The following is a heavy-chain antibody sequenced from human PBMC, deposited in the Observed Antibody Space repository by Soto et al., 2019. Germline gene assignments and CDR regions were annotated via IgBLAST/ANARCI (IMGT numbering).Heavy chain of an antibody. CDR2: ISVSVDNT. J-gene: IGHJ4*02. V-gene: IGHV3-21*01. CDR3: ARDSGRIKSWFDY. CDR1: GFSSNSLN. D-gene: IGHD3-10*01. Sequence: PGGSLRLSCLLSGFSSNSLNMNWNSRVPGRGMEWVASISVSVDNTSYGDSVQGRFTISGDDSKRSVYLDLSSLRAEDTAVYYCARDSGRIKSWFDYWGQGTLVTVSS.